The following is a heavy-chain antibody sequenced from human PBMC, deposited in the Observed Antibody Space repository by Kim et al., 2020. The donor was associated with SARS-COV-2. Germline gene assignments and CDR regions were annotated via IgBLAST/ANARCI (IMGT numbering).Heavy chain of an antibody. V-gene: IGHV3-23*01. CDR1: GFTVNNFA. CDR2: DPGGGGRT. J-gene: IGHJ5*02. CDR3: AKAQPLSSGSYVFEA. D-gene: IGHD6-19*01. Sequence: GGSLRLSCGASGFTVNNFAMSWVRQAPGKGLEWVSTDPGGGGRTFYADSVKGRFTISRDNSKNTVFLQMNRVRAEDTAVYYCAKAQPLSSGSYVFEAWGQGTLVPVSP.